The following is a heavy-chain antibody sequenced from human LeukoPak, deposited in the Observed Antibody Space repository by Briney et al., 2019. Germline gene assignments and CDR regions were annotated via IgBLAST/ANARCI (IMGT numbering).Heavy chain of an antibody. V-gene: IGHV3-11*06. J-gene: IGHJ4*02. Sequence: GGSLRLSCAASGFTFSDYYMSWIRQAPGKGLEWVSYISTSGCYTNYTDSVKGRFTISRDNAKNSLFLQMNSLRAEDTAVYYCARVASITMICDFWGQGTLVTVSS. CDR2: ISTSGCYT. CDR1: GFTFSDYY. CDR3: ARVASITMICDF. D-gene: IGHD3-22*01.